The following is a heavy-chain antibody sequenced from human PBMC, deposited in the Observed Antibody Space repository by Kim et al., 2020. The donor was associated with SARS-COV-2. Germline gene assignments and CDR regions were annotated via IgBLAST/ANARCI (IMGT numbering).Heavy chain of an antibody. J-gene: IGHJ4*02. CDR2: ISGSGGST. V-gene: IGHV3-23*01. CDR1: GFTFSSYA. CDR3: AKDYLRVLRSLNYFDY. Sequence: GGSLRLSCAASGFTFSSYAMSWVRQAPGKGLEWVSAISGSGGSTYYADSVKGRFTISRDNSKNTLYLQMNSLRAEDTAVYYCAKDYLRVLRSLNYFDYWGQGTLVTVSS. D-gene: IGHD3-3*01.